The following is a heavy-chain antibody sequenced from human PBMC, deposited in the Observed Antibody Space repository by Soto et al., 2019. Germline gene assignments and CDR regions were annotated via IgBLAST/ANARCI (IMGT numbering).Heavy chain of an antibody. CDR1: GFTFGDYA. D-gene: IGHD1-26*01. CDR2: ISVSGGRT. V-gene: IGHV3-23*01. Sequence: GGSLRLSCAASGFTFGDYAMNWVRQAPGKGLEWVSAISVSGGRTYDADSVKAGFTISRNNTNNTQYLQMNNLRAEDTAVYYCAKDLRANLLVGHDAFDIWGQGTMVTVSS. CDR3: AKDLRANLLVGHDAFDI. J-gene: IGHJ3*02.